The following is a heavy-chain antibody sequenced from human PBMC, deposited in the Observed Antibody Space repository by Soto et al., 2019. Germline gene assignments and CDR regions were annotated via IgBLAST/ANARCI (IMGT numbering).Heavy chain of an antibody. CDR3: ARECTIPGDDY. Sequence: QVQLVQSGAEVKKPGASVRVSYKASGYTFTSYDINWVRQATGQGLEWMGWMNPNSGNTGYAQTFQGRVTMTRNTSISTAYMERSSLRSEDTAVYYCARECTIPGDDYWCQGTLVTVSS. CDR1: GYTFTSYD. J-gene: IGHJ4*02. D-gene: IGHD2-2*02. CDR2: MNPNSGNT. V-gene: IGHV1-8*01.